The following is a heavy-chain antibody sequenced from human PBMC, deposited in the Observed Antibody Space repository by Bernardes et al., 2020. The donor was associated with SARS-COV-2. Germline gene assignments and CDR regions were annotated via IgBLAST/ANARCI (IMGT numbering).Heavy chain of an antibody. J-gene: IGHJ4*02. Sequence: ASVKVSCKASGYTFTDYYIHWIRQAPGHGLEWLGWIDPRSGGTNYAQNFQGRITFTTDTSITTAYMDLSRLRADDTAVYYCARVDIEVIPAKDFDYWGQGALVTVSS. D-gene: IGHD2-2*01. V-gene: IGHV1-2*02. CDR3: ARVDIEVIPAKDFDY. CDR2: IDPRSGGT. CDR1: GYTFTDYY.